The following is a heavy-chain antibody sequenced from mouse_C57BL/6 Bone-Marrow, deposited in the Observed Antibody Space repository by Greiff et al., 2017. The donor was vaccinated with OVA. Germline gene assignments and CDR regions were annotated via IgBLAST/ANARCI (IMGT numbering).Heavy chain of an antibody. CDR1: GYTFTDYN. V-gene: IGHV1-22*01. CDR2: INPNNGGT. CDR3: ARQLRLRLAWFAY. Sequence: EVQLQQSGPELVKPGASVKMSCKASGYTFTDYNMHWVKQSHGKSLEWIGYINPNNGGTSYNQKFKGKATLTVNKSSSTAYMELRSLTSEDSAVYYGARQLRLRLAWFAYWGQGTLVTVSA. D-gene: IGHD3-2*02. J-gene: IGHJ3*01.